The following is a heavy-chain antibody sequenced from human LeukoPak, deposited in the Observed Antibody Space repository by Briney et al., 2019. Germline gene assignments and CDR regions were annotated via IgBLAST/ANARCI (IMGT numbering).Heavy chain of an antibody. Sequence: ASVKVSCKASGYTFSSYAISWVRQAPGQGLEWMGGIIPIFGTANYAQKFQGRVTITADKSTSTAYMELSSLRSEDTAVYYCARGPTYSSGPSTLFRTRFDPWGQGTLVTVSS. D-gene: IGHD6-19*01. CDR2: IIPIFGTA. CDR1: GYTFSSYA. J-gene: IGHJ5*02. V-gene: IGHV1-69*06. CDR3: ARGPTYSSGPSTLFRTRFDP.